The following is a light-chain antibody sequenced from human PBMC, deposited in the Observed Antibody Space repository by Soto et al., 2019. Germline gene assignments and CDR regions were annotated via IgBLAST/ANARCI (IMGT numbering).Light chain of an antibody. V-gene: IGKV4-1*01. CDR1: QRVLYSSNNKNY. CDR3: QQYYSTPPT. J-gene: IGKJ1*01. Sequence: DIVMTQSPDSLAVSLGERATINCKSIQRVLYSSNNKNYLAWYQQKPGQPPKLLIYWASTRESGVPDRFSGSGSGTDFTLTISSLQAEDVAVYYCQQYYSTPPTFGQGTKV. CDR2: WAS.